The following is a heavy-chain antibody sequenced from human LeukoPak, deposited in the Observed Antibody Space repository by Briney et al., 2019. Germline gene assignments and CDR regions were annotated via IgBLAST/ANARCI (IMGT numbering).Heavy chain of an antibody. V-gene: IGHV1-18*01. J-gene: IGHJ4*02. CDR3: ARDLVELTMVRGVIKPPPIDY. Sequence: ASVKVSCKASGYTFTSYGISWVRQAPGQGLEWMGWISAYNGNTNYAQKLQGRVTITTDTSTSTAYMELRSLRSDDTAVYYCARDLVELTMVRGVIKPPPIDYWGQGTLVTVSS. CDR1: GYTFTSYG. D-gene: IGHD3-10*01. CDR2: ISAYNGNT.